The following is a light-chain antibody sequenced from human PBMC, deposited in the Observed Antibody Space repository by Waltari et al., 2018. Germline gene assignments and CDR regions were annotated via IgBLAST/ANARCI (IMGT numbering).Light chain of an antibody. CDR2: RTN. J-gene: IGLJ2*01. CDR3: AAWDDSLVATWDDSLV. Sequence: QSKLSQPPSASGTPGQRVTISCSGRTFDIGDKDVYWYQQLPGTAPKIVIYRTNQRPSGGPGRFAGSKSGTSASLAIRGLRSEDEAEYYCAAWDDSLVATWDDSLVFGGGTKLTVL. V-gene: IGLV1-47*01. CDR1: TFDIGDKD.